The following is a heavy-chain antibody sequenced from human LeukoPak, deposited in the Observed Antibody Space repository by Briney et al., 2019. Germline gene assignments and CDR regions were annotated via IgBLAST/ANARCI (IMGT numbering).Heavy chain of an antibody. CDR2: IIPIFGTA. CDR3: ARYPGYCSGGSCYGWFDP. D-gene: IGHD2-15*01. V-gene: IGHV1-69*01. J-gene: IGHJ5*02. Sequence: SVKVSCKASGGTFRSYAINWVRQAPGQGLEWMGGIIPIFGTANYAQKYQGRVRITADESTTTAYMELSSLRSEDTAVYYCARYPGYCSGGSCYGWFDPWGQGALVTVSS. CDR1: GGTFRSYA.